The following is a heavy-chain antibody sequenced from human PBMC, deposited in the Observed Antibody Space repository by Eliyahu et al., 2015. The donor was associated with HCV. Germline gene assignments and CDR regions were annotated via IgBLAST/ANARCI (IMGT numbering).Heavy chain of an antibody. V-gene: IGHV3-33*01. J-gene: IGHJ6*03. CDR3: ARDALRVYQWVGSTTYHYHMDV. CDR1: GFXFSXYG. CDR2: IYHDGNNQ. D-gene: IGHD1-26*01. Sequence: QVQLVESGGGVVQPGRSLRLSCAASGFXFSXYGXPWVRQAPGKGLGWVAVIYHDGNNQYYADSVKGRFTISRDNSKNTLYLQINSLIAEDTALYYCARDALRVYQWVGSTTYHYHMDVWGKGTTVTVSS.